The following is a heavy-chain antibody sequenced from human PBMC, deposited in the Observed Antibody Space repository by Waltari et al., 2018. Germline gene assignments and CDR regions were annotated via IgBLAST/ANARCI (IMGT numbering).Heavy chain of an antibody. D-gene: IGHD7-27*01. J-gene: IGHJ4*02. CDR2: IRSGEGTT. V-gene: IGHV3-23*01. CDR3: TKPPRANWGSTY. CDR1: GFTFSSYA. Sequence: EVQLLESGGALVQPGGSLRLSCVVSGFTFSSYAMSWGRQAPGKGLEWVSTIRSGEGTTFYADSVKGRFTISRDNSRNTLYLQMNSLRADDTAVYYCTKPPRANWGSTYWGQGTLVTVSS.